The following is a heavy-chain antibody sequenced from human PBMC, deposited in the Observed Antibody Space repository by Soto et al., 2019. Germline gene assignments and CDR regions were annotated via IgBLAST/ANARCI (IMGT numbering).Heavy chain of an antibody. D-gene: IGHD6-13*01. Sequence: QPRLQESGPGLVKASETLSLTCTVSGGSFSSTSHYWGWIRQPPGKGLEWIGSIYYNGNTYVNPSLKSRVAIFVDTSKSQFSLERTSVTAADTAVYYSARHWALAAAAQYWYFDLGGRGTQVTVSS. V-gene: IGHV4-39*01. J-gene: IGHJ2*01. CDR2: IYYNGNT. CDR3: ARHWALAAAAQYWYFDL. CDR1: GGSFSSTSHY.